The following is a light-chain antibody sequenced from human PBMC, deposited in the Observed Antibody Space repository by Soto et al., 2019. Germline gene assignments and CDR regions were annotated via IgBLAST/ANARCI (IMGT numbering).Light chain of an antibody. J-gene: IGKJ5*01. Sequence: EMGMTQSPASLSVSPGERATLSCRASQSVSSNLAWYQQKPGQAPRLLIYDASTRATVIPDRFSGSGSGTEFTLTISRLQSEDFAVYYCQKYNDWPPITVGQGTRLEI. CDR3: QKYNDWPPIT. CDR1: QSVSSN. CDR2: DAS. V-gene: IGKV3-15*01.